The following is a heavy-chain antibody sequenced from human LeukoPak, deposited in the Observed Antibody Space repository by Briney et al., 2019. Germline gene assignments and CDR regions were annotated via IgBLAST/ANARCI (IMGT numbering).Heavy chain of an antibody. CDR2: IYSSGTT. CDR1: DDSTSSFY. V-gene: IGHV4-4*08. D-gene: IGHD3-22*01. Sequence: SETLSLTCTVSDDSTSSFYWNWIRQPPGKGLEWIGYIYSSGTTSYNPSLKSRVTISVDTSKNQFSLKLSSVTAADTAAYYCARETYYYDSSGYLSGDYFDYWGQGTLVTVSS. CDR3: ARETYYYDSSGYLSGDYFDY. J-gene: IGHJ4*02.